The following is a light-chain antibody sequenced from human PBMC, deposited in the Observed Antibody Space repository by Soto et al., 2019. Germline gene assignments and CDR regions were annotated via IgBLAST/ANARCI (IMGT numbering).Light chain of an antibody. V-gene: IGLV3-9*01. CDR3: QVWDSSTYV. CDR1: NIGSKN. Sequence: SYELTQPLSVSVALGQPAGITGGGNNIGSKNVHWYQQKPGQAPVLVIYRDSNRPSGIPERFSGSNSGNTATLTISRAQAGDEADYYCQVWDSSTYVFGTGTKVTVL. CDR2: RDS. J-gene: IGLJ1*01.